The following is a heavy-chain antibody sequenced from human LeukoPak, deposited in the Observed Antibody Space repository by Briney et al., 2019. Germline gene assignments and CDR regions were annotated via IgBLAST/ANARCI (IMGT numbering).Heavy chain of an antibody. CDR3: AKWGAKGGAFDI. V-gene: IGHV3-74*01. CDR2: MNGDGSST. CDR1: GFTFSTHW. D-gene: IGHD3-16*01. Sequence: PGGSLRLSCAASGFTFSTHWMHWVRQAPGKGLVWVSRMNGDGSSTKYADSVKGRFTISRDNSKNTLYLQMNSLRAEDTAVYYCAKWGAKGGAFDIWGQGTMVTVSS. J-gene: IGHJ3*02.